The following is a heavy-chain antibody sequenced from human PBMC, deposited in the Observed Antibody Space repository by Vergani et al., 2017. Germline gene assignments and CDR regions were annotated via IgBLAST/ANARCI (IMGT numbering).Heavy chain of an antibody. CDR3: TTASFLGWLLSPPYCYYYYMDV. J-gene: IGHJ6*03. V-gene: IGHV3-15*07. Sequence: VQLVESGGGLVKPGGSLRLSCAASGFTFSNAWMNWVRQAPGKGLEWVGRIKSKTEGGTTDYAAPVKGRFTISRADSKNTLYLQMNSLKTEDTAVYYXTTASFLGWLLSPPYCYYYYMDVWGKGTTVTVSS. CDR2: IKSKTEGGTT. D-gene: IGHD3-3*01. CDR1: GFTFSNAW.